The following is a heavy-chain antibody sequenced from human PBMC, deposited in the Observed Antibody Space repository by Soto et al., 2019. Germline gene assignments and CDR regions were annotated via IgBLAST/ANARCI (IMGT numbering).Heavy chain of an antibody. Sequence: QVQLVQSGAEVKKPGASVKVSCKASGYTFTSYGIGWVRQAPGQGLEWMGWINSYNGSTHYAQKFQGRVTMTRDTSTSTAYMELRSLRSDDTAVYYCARSRYSSGSYAIWGQGTLLTISS. CDR3: ARSRYSSGSYAI. J-gene: IGHJ4*02. V-gene: IGHV1-18*01. CDR1: GYTFTSYG. D-gene: IGHD6-19*01. CDR2: INSYNGST.